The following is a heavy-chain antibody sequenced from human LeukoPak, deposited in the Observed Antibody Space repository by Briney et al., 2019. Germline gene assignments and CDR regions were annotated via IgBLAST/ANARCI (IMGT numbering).Heavy chain of an antibody. CDR2: IYYTGST. CDR3: ARYYYDSSGAWRYYDL. V-gene: IGHV4-59*01. Sequence: SETLSLTCTLSGGSISTYYWTWIRQPPGKGLEWIGYIYYTGSTNYNPSLKSRVTISVDTSKNQFLLKLSSVTAADTAVYYCARYYYDSSGAWRYYDLWGRGTLVTVSS. D-gene: IGHD3-22*01. CDR1: GGSISTYY. J-gene: IGHJ2*01.